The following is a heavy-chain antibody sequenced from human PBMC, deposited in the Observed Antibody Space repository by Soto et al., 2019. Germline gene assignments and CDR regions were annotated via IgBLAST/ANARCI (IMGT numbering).Heavy chain of an antibody. CDR3: ARGGSSDWQVAFDF. J-gene: IGHJ3*01. V-gene: IGHV4-34*01. CDR2: VNHNGRN. Sequence: QLHQQQLGAGLLKPSETLSLTCAVYGGSFSGYFWNWIRQSPGKGLEWIGKVNHNGRNNYNPSLKSRVTISLDMSKNQISLKLTSVTAADTAVYYCARGGSSDWQVAFDFWGQGTMVTVSS. CDR1: GGSFSGYF. D-gene: IGHD6-19*01.